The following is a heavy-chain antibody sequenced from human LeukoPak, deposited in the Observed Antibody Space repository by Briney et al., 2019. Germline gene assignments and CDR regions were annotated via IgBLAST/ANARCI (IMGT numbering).Heavy chain of an antibody. CDR2: FDPEDGET. V-gene: IGHV1-24*01. D-gene: IGHD3-22*01. CDR3: ATDAVVAKYYGGGH. Sequence: GASVKVSCKVSGYTLSELSMHWVRQAPGKGLEWTGGFDPEDGETIYAQKFQGRVTMTEDTSTDTAYMELSSLRSEGTAVYYCATDAVVAKYYGGGHGGRGPVVSVSS. J-gene: IGHJ4*02. CDR1: GYTLSELS.